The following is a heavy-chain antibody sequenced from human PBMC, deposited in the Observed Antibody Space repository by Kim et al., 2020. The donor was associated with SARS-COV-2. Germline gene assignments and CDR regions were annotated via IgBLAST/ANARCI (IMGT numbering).Heavy chain of an antibody. Sequence: GGSLRLSCAASGFIFSDYYMSWIRQAPGKGLEWVSYISSSSSYTKYADSVKGRFTISRDKAKSSLFLQMNGLRAEDTAVYYCARGGFCGGDCTHDGMDVWGQGTTVTVSS. CDR3: ARGGFCGGDCTHDGMDV. D-gene: IGHD2-21*02. CDR2: ISSSSSYT. CDR1: GFIFSDYY. V-gene: IGHV3-11*05. J-gene: IGHJ6*02.